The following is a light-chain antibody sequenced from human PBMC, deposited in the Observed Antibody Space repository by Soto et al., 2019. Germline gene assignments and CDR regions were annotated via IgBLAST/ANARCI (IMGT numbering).Light chain of an antibody. CDR2: DVS. CDR1: XXDVGGYNY. V-gene: IGLV2-14*01. CDR3: SSYTSSSTSVV. J-gene: IGLJ2*01. Sequence: QSVLTQPASVSGSPGQSITISCTGXXXDVGGYNYVSWYQQHPGKAPKLMIYDVSNRPSGVSNRFSGSKSGNTASLTISGLQAEDEADYYCSSYTSSSTSVVFGGGTKLTVL.